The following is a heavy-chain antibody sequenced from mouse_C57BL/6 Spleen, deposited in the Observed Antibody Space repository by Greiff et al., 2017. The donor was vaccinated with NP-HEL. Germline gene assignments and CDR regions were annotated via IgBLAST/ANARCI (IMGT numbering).Heavy chain of an antibody. CDR1: GYTFTDYY. J-gene: IGHJ4*01. CDR3: AREDYLYAMDY. D-gene: IGHD2-4*01. V-gene: IGHV1-19*01. CDR2: INPYNGGT. Sequence: VQLQQSGPVLVKPGASVKMSCKASGYTFTDYYMNWVKQSHGKSLEWIGVINPYNGGTSYNQKFKGKATLTVDKSSITAYMELNSLTSDDSAVYYCAREDYLYAMDYWGQGTSVTVSS.